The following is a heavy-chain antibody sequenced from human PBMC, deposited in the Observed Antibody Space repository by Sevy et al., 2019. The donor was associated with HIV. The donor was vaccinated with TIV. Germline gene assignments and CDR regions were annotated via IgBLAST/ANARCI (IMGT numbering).Heavy chain of an antibody. J-gene: IGHJ4*01. CDR3: VREGLGGYSYSLDY. CDR2: MKQDGSEE. CDR1: GFSFSIYW. Sequence: GESLKISCAASGFSFSIYWMSWVRQAPGKGREWVATMKQDGSEEDYVDSVKGRFTISRDNAKNSLFLQMNSLSAEDTAVYYCVREGLGGYSYSLDYWGHGTLVTVSS. D-gene: IGHD5-18*01. V-gene: IGHV3-7*01.